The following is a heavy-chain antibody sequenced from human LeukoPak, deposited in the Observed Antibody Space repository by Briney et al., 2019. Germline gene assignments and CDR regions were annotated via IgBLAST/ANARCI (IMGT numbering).Heavy chain of an antibody. D-gene: IGHD2-2*02. CDR1: GFTFDDYG. CDR2: INWNGGST. Sequence: GGSLRLSCAASGFTFDDYGMSWVRQAPGKGLEWVSGINWNGGSTGYADSVKGRFTISRDNAKSSLYLQMNSLRAEDTALYYCAQMGYCSSTSCYTGFDYWGQGTLVTVSS. J-gene: IGHJ4*02. CDR3: AQMGYCSSTSCYTGFDY. V-gene: IGHV3-20*04.